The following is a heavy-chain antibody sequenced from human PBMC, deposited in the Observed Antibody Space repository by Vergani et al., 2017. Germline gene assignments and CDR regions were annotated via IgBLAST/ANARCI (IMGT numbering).Heavy chain of an antibody. D-gene: IGHD3-10*01. V-gene: IGHV4-31*03. CDR3: ARGRRYYGSGKDPIYYMDV. CDR1: GGSISSGGYY. Sequence: QVQLQESGPGLVKPSQTLSLTCTVSGGSISSGGYYWSWIRQHPGKGLEWIGYIYYSGSTYYNPSLKSRVTISVDTSKNQFSLKLSSVTAADTAVYYCARGRRYYGSGKDPIYYMDVWGKGTTVTVSS. J-gene: IGHJ6*03. CDR2: IYYSGST.